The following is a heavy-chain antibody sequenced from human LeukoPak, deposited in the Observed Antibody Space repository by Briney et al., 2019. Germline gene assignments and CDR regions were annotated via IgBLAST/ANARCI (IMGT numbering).Heavy chain of an antibody. CDR2: IWDDGSNK. D-gene: IGHD3-10*01. CDR1: GLTFNDND. CDR3: AKERGGQDWDFDL. V-gene: IGHV3-33*06. J-gene: IGHJ2*01. Sequence: PGGSLRLSCAAPGLTFNDNDMDWVRQAPGKGLEWVAVIWDDGSNKYYAESVKGRFTISRDISKNMLYLQMNSLRVEDTAVYYCAKERGGQDWDFDLWGRGTLVTVSS.